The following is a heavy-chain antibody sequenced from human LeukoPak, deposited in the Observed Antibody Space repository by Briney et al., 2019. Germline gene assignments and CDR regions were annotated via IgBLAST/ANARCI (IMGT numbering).Heavy chain of an antibody. Sequence: PGGSLRLSCAAAGFTFRTYGMHWVRQAPGKGLEWVAVISYDGSNKYYADSVKGRFTISRDNSKNTLYLQMNSLRAEDTAVYYCAKDPTHYRVWDYYETIGLSYWGQGTLVTVSS. CDR3: AKDPTHYRVWDYYETIGLSY. V-gene: IGHV3-30*18. CDR1: GFTFRTYG. CDR2: ISYDGSNK. J-gene: IGHJ4*02. D-gene: IGHD3-22*01.